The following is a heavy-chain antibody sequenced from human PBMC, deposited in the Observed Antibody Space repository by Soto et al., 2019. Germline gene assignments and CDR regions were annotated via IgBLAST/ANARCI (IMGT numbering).Heavy chain of an antibody. CDR2: IYSGGST. CDR3: ARVSNSGDYYYYYMDV. CDR1: GFTVSSNY. D-gene: IGHD2-21*01. Sequence: GGFLRLSCAASGFTVSSNYMSWVRQAPGKGLEWVSVIYSGGSTYYADSVKGRFTISRHNSKNTLYLQMNSLRAEDTAVYYCARVSNSGDYYYYYMDVWGKGTTVTVSS. V-gene: IGHV3-53*04. J-gene: IGHJ6*03.